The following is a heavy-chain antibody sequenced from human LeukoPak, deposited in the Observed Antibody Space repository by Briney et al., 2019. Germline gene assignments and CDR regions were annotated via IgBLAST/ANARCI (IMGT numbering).Heavy chain of an antibody. CDR3: AAEVGATTPRNY. CDR1: GGSFSGYY. V-gene: IGHV4-34*01. J-gene: IGHJ4*02. Sequence: SSETLSLTYAVYGGSFSGYYWSWIRQPPGKGLEWIGEINHSGSTNYNPSLMSRVTISVDTSKNQFSLKLSSVTAADTAVYYCAAEVGATTPRNYWGQGTLVTVSS. D-gene: IGHD1-26*01. CDR2: INHSGST.